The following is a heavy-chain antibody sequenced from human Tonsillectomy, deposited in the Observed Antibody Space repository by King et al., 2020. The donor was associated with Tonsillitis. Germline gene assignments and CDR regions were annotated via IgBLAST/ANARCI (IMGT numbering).Heavy chain of an antibody. D-gene: IGHD4-23*01. CDR1: GFPFSSSA. J-gene: IGHJ4*02. CDR3: AIGGNSDFDY. V-gene: IGHV3-23*01. Sequence: VQSGGSLRLSCAASGFPFSSSAVSWVRQAPGMGLVWVSTISSRCAYIYYADSVKGRFTISRDNSKNTVYVQMNSLRADDTAVYYCAIGGNSDFDYWGQGTLVTVSS. CDR2: ISSRCAYI.